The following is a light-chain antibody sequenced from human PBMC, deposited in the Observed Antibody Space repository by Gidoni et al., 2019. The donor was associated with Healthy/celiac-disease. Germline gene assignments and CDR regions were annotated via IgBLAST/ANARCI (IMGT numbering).Light chain of an antibody. CDR2: AAS. V-gene: IGKV1D-8*01. CDR3: QQYYSFPWT. Sequence: VIWLPQSPSLLSASTGDRVTFSCRMSQSISSYLAWYQQKPGKAPELLIYAASTLQSGVPSRFSGSGSGTDFTLTISCLQAEDVAIYYCQQYYSFPWTFGQGTKVEIK. J-gene: IGKJ1*01. CDR1: QSISSY.